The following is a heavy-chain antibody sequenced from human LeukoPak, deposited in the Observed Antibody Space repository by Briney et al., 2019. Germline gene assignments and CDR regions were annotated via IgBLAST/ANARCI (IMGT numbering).Heavy chain of an antibody. Sequence: GGSLRLSCAPSGFTFSTYAMSWVRQAPGRGLEWVSATSGGGGSTYYADSVKGRFTMSRDNSKNTVYLQMNSLRAEDTAVYFCAKGKASSWLDWFDPWGQGTLVTVSS. CDR1: GFTFSTYA. D-gene: IGHD6-13*01. CDR2: TSGGGGST. J-gene: IGHJ5*02. V-gene: IGHV3-23*01. CDR3: AKGKASSWLDWFDP.